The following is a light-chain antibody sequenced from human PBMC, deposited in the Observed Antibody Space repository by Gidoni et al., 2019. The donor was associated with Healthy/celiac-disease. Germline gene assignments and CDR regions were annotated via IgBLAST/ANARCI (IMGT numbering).Light chain of an antibody. CDR2: QDS. J-gene: IGLJ2*01. CDR1: KLGDKY. CDR3: QAWDSSTVV. Sequence: SYELTQPPSVSVSPGQTASITCSGVKLGDKYACWYQQNPGQSPVLVIYQDSKRPSGIPERFAGSNSGNTATLTISGTQAMDEADYYCQAWDSSTVVFGGGTKLTVL. V-gene: IGLV3-1*01.